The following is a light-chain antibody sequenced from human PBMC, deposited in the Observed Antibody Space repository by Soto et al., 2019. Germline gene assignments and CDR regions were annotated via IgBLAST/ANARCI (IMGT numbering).Light chain of an antibody. Sequence: DIVMTQSTLSLPVTPGEPASISCRSSQPLLYSNGYNYLDWYLQKPGQSPQLLIYMGSSRASGVPDRFSGSGSGTVFTLKIRRVEAKDVGIYYCMQALQAPWTFGPGTKVDIK. CDR1: QPLLYSNGYNY. CDR3: MQALQAPWT. CDR2: MGS. J-gene: IGKJ1*01. V-gene: IGKV2-28*01.